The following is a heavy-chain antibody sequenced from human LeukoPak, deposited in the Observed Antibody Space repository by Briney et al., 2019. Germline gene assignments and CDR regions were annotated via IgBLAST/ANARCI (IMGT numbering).Heavy chain of an antibody. D-gene: IGHD3-3*01. V-gene: IGHV1-8*03. CDR3: ASPVKYFDFWRGYPPFDY. CDR2: MNPNSGNT. J-gene: IGHJ4*02. CDR1: GYTFTSYD. Sequence: GASVKVSCKASGYTFTSYDINWVRQATGQGLEWMRWMNPNSGNTGYAQKFQGRVTITRNTSISTAYMELSSVRSEDTAVYYCASPVKYFDFWRGYPPFDYWGQGTLVTVSS.